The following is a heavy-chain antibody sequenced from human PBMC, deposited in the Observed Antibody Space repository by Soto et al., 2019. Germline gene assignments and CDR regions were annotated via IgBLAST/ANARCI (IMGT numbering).Heavy chain of an antibody. V-gene: IGHV3-33*01. CDR2: IWYDGSNK. CDR3: AREGEAAGFDY. D-gene: IGHD6-13*01. CDR1: GFTFSSYG. Sequence: QVQLVESGGGVVQPGRSLRLSCAASGFTFSSYGIHWVRQAPGKGLEWVAVIWYDGSNKYYADSVKGRFTISRDNSKNTLYLQMNSLRAEDTAVYYCAREGEAAGFDYWGQGTLVTVSS. J-gene: IGHJ4*02.